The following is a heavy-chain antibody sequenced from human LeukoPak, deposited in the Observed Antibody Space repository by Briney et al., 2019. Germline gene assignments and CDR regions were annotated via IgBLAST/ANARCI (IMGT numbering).Heavy chain of an antibody. D-gene: IGHD2-15*01. V-gene: IGHV3-23*01. CDR1: GFTFSIYA. Sequence: PGGSLRLSCAASGFTFSIYAMSWVRQAPGKGLEWVSAISGSGGSTYYADSVKGRFTIPRDNSKNTLYLQMNSLRAEDTAVYYCAKAVVVVAATPPDYWGQGTLVTVSS. CDR3: AKAVVVVAATPPDY. J-gene: IGHJ4*02. CDR2: ISGSGGST.